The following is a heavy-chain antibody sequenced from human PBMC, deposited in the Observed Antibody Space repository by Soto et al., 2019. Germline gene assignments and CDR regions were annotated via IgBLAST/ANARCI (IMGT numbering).Heavy chain of an antibody. CDR1: GGSISSGDYY. J-gene: IGHJ6*02. CDR3: ARETGYCSGGSCPSWYYYGMDG. CDR2: IYYSGST. V-gene: IGHV4-30-4*01. Sequence: SETLSLTCTVSGGSISSGDYYWSWIRQPPGKGLEWIGYIYYSGSTYYNPSLKSRVTISVDTSKNQFSLKLSSVTAADTAVYYCARETGYCSGGSCPSWYYYGMDGWGQGTTVTVAS. D-gene: IGHD2-15*01.